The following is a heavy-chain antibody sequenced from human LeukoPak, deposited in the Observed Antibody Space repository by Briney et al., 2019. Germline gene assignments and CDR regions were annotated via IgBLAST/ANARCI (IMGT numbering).Heavy chain of an antibody. J-gene: IGHJ6*02. D-gene: IGHD4-11*01. V-gene: IGHV4-61*08. Sequence: SETLSLTCTVSGGSISSGGYYWSWIRQPPGKGLEWIGYIYYSGSTNYNPSLKSRVTISVDTSKNQFSLKLSSVTAADTAVYYCARHKVNLYYYYGMDVWGQGTTVTVSS. CDR2: IYYSGST. CDR1: GGSISSGGYY. CDR3: ARHKVNLYYYYGMDV.